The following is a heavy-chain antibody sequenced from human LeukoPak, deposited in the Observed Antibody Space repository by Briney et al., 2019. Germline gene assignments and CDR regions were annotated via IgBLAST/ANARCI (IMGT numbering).Heavy chain of an antibody. Sequence: SETLSLTCTVSGGSISSYYWSWIRQPPGKGLEWIGYIYYSGSTNYNPSLKSRVTISGDTSKNQFSLKLSSVTAADTAVYYCARHDYVAFDIWGQGTMVTVSS. J-gene: IGHJ3*02. CDR1: GGSISSYY. CDR2: IYYSGST. D-gene: IGHD4-17*01. CDR3: ARHDYVAFDI. V-gene: IGHV4-59*01.